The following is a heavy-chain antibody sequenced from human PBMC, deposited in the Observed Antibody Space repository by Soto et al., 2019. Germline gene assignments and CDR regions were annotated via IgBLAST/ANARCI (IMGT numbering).Heavy chain of an antibody. Sequence: QVQLVQSGAEVKKPGSSVMVSCKASGGTFSSYAISWVRQAPGQGLEWMGGIIPIFGTANYAQKFQGRVTITADESTSTAYMELSSLRSEDTAVYYCARGRGRRITMIVTGGFDPWGQGTLVTVSS. CDR2: IIPIFGTA. J-gene: IGHJ5*02. CDR3: ARGRGRRITMIVTGGFDP. CDR1: GGTFSSYA. V-gene: IGHV1-69*01. D-gene: IGHD3-22*01.